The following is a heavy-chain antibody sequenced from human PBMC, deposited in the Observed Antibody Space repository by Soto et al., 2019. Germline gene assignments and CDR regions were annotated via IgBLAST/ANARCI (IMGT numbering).Heavy chain of an antibody. CDR2: IWYDGSNK. CDR1: GFTFSTYG. V-gene: IGHV3-33*01. D-gene: IGHD1-1*01. Sequence: GGSLRLSCAASGFTFSTYGMHWVRQAPGKGLEWVAIIWYDGSNKYYADSVKGRFTISRDTSKSTLYLQMNSLRAEDTAVYYCARDSGWNLDYWGQGTLVTVSS. CDR3: ARDSGWNLDY. J-gene: IGHJ4*02.